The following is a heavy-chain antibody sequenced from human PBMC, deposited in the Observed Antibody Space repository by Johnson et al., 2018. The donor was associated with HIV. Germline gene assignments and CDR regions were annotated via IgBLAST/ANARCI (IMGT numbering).Heavy chain of an antibody. D-gene: IGHD2-15*01. CDR3: ARDRYCSGGSCHDAFDI. CDR2: ISYDGSNK. V-gene: IGHV3-30*04. Sequence: VQLVESGGGLVRPGGSLRLSCVTSGFTFSSYALHWVRQAPGKGLEWVAVISYDGSNKYYADSVKGRFTISRDNSKNTLYLQMNSLRPEDTAVYYCARDRYCSGGSCHDAFDIWGQGTMVTVSS. CDR1: GFTFSSYA. J-gene: IGHJ3*02.